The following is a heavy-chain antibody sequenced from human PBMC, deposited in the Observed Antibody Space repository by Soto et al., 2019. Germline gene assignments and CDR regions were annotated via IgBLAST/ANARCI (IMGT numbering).Heavy chain of an antibody. Sequence: PSETLSLTCTVSVGSISIGGYYWSWIRQHPGKGLEWIGYIYYSGSTYYNPSLKSRVAISVDTSKNQFSLKLSSVTAADTAVYYCARAGSGYDFWSGYYTGSRFDYWGQGTLVTVSS. J-gene: IGHJ4*02. D-gene: IGHD3-3*01. CDR3: ARAGSGYDFWSGYYTGSRFDY. V-gene: IGHV4-31*03. CDR2: IYYSGST. CDR1: VGSISIGGYY.